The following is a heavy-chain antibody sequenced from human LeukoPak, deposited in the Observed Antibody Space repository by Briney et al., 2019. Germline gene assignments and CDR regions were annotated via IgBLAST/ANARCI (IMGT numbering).Heavy chain of an antibody. V-gene: IGHV3-74*01. CDR2: INSDGSST. CDR1: AFTLNNCW. Sequence: GGSLRLSCAASAFTLNNCWKHWVRHAPGKGLLWVSHINSDGSSTTYADSVKGRFTISRDNAKNTLYLQMNTLRAAATAVYSCASARSYGLDLWGQGTTVTVSS. J-gene: IGHJ6*02. D-gene: IGHD3-10*01. CDR3: ASARSYGLDL.